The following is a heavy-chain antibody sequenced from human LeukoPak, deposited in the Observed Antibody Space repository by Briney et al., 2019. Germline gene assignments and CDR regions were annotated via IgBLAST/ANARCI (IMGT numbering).Heavy chain of an antibody. CDR1: GYTFTSYD. CDR3: ARRGELSDYYYYYMDV. CDR2: MNPNSGNT. Sequence: GASVKVSCKASGYTFTSYDINWVRQATGQGLEWMGWMNPNSGNTGYAQKFQGRVTITRNTSISTAYMELSSLRSEDTAVYYCARRGELSDYYYYYMDVWGKGTTVTVSS. V-gene: IGHV1-8*03. J-gene: IGHJ6*03. D-gene: IGHD3-16*02.